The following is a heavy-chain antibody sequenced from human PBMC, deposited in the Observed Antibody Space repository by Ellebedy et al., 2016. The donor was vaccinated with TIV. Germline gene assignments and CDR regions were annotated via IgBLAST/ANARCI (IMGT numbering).Heavy chain of an antibody. D-gene: IGHD2-15*01. CDR1: GYTFTTYY. J-gene: IGHJ6*02. CDR3: ARGAGYCSGGRCYSPYYYFGMDV. V-gene: IGHV1-46*01. Sequence: AASVKVSCKASGYTFTTYYIHWVRQAPGQGLEWMGIINPSGGSTTYAQKFQGRVTLTRDTSTSTVYMELSSLRSEDTAVYYCARGAGYCSGGRCYSPYYYFGMDVWGQGTTVTVSS. CDR2: INPSGGST.